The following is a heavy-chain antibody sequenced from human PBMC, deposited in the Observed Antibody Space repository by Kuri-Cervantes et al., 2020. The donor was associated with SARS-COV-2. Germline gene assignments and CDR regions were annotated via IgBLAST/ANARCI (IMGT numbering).Heavy chain of an antibody. CDR3: ARKRNNYDFWSGPIYYFDY. D-gene: IGHD3-3*01. V-gene: IGHV3-7*01. CDR1: GFTFSSYW. CDR2: IKQDGSEK. J-gene: IGHJ4*02. Sequence: GESLKSSCAASGFTFSSYWMSWVRQAPGKGLEWVANIKQDGSEKYYVDSVKGRFTISRDNAKNSLYLQMNSLRAEDTAVYYCARKRNNYDFWSGPIYYFDYWGQGTLVTVSS.